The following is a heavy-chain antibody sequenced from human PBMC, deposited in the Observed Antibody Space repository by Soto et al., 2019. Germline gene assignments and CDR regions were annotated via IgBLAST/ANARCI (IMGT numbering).Heavy chain of an antibody. D-gene: IGHD5-18*01. CDR2: ISGSGGST. CDR1: GFTFSSYA. V-gene: IGHV3-23*01. CDR3: AEEEGKGNTAMALDY. J-gene: IGHJ4*02. Sequence: GGSLRLSCAASGFTFSSYAMSWVRQAPGKGLEWVSAISGSGGSTYYADSVKGRFTISRDNSKNTLYLQMNSLRAEDTAVYYCAEEEGKGNTAMALDYWGQGTLVTVSS.